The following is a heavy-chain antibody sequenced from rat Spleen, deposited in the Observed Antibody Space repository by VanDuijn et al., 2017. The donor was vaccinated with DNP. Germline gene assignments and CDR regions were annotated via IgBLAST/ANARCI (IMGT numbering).Heavy chain of an antibody. Sequence: EVQLVESGGGLVQPGRSLKLSCAASGFTFSDYYMAWVRQAPTKGLEWVASISYDGGSTYYRDSVKGRFTISRDNAKSSLYLQMDSLRSEDTATYYCTTTPTEGMAFDYWGQGVMVTVSS. CDR2: ISYDGGST. D-gene: IGHD1-11*01. CDR3: TTTPTEGMAFDY. J-gene: IGHJ2*01. CDR1: GFTFSDYY. V-gene: IGHV5-20*01.